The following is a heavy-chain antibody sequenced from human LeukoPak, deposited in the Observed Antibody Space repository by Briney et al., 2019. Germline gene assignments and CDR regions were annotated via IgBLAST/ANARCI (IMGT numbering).Heavy chain of an antibody. J-gene: IGHJ3*02. CDR2: ISGTADSK. Sequence: GGSLRLSCAASRFIFRNYAMSWVRQAPGRGLEWLSIISGTADSKYYADSVKGRFTISRDNPRSTLYLEMNILRAEDTAVYYCAKADATIGGAFDTWGQGTMVIVSS. D-gene: IGHD3-16*01. CDR1: RFIFRNYA. CDR3: AKADATIGGAFDT. V-gene: IGHV3-23*01.